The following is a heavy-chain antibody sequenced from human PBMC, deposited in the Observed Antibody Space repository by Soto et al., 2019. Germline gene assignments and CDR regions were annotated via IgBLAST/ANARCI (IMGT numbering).Heavy chain of an antibody. CDR3: AKSEYYYDSSGYYDTEYYFDY. CDR2: ISWNSGSI. D-gene: IGHD3-22*01. V-gene: IGHV3-9*01. Sequence: SLRLSCAASGFTFDDYAMHWVRQAPGKCLEWVSGISWNSGSIVYADSVKGRFTISRDNAKNSLYLQMNSLRAEDTALYYCAKSEYYYDSSGYYDTEYYFDYWGQGTLVTVSS. J-gene: IGHJ4*02. CDR1: GFTFDDYA.